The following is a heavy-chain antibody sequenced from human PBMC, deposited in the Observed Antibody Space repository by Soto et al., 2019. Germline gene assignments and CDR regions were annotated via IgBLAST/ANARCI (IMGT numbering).Heavy chain of an antibody. V-gene: IGHV4-34*01. Sequence: SETLSLTCAVYGGSFSGYYWSWIRQPPGKGLEWIGEINHSGSTNYNPSLKSRVTISVDTSKNQFSLKLSSVTAADTAVYYCARGHYRLAAAGNWFDPWGQGTLVTVSS. CDR2: INHSGST. J-gene: IGHJ5*02. D-gene: IGHD6-13*01. CDR3: ARGHYRLAAAGNWFDP. CDR1: GGSFSGYY.